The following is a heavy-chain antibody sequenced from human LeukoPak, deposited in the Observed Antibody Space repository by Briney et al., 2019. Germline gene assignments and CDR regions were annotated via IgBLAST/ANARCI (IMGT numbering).Heavy chain of an antibody. CDR2: INPNSGGT. V-gene: IGHV1-2*02. CDR1: GYTFTGYY. D-gene: IGHD3-22*01. Sequence: GASVKVSCKASGYTFTGYYMHWVRQAPGQGLEWMGWINPNSGGTNYAQKFQGRVTMTRDTSISTAYMELSRLRSDDTAVYYCARAGDGYYYDSSGTLAAFDIWGQGTMVTVSS. CDR3: ARAGDGYYYDSSGTLAAFDI. J-gene: IGHJ3*02.